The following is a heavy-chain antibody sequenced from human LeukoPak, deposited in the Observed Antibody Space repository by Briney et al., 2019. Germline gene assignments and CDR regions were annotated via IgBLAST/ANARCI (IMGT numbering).Heavy chain of an antibody. CDR3: ASTILKMTTIYPYYYYMDV. Sequence: SETLSLTCAVYGGSFSGYYWSWIRQPPGKGLEWIGEINHSGSTNYNPSLKSRVTISVDTSKNQFSLKLSSVTAADTAVYYCASTILKMTTIYPYYYYMDVWGKGTTVTVSS. D-gene: IGHD5-24*01. CDR1: GGSFSGYY. V-gene: IGHV4-34*01. J-gene: IGHJ6*03. CDR2: INHSGST.